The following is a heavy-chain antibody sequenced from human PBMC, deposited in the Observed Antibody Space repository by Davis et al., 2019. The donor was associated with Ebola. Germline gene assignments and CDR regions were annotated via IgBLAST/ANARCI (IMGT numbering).Heavy chain of an antibody. CDR3: ATVVVPAAIQLELRY. J-gene: IGHJ4*02. CDR2: INPNSGGT. CDR1: GYTFTSYY. D-gene: IGHD2-2*01. V-gene: IGHV1-2*02. Sequence: ASVKVSCKASGYTFTSYYMHWVRQAPGQGLEWMGWINPNSGGTNYAQKFQGRVTMTRDTSISTAYMELSRLRSDDTAVYYCATVVVPAAIQLELRYWGQGTLVTVSS.